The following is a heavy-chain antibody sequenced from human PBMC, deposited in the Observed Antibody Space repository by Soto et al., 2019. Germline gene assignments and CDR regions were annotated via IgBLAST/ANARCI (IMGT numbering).Heavy chain of an antibody. CDR2: IFYTGST. J-gene: IGHJ4*02. CDR3: ERVGRSGWSPDY. Sequence: PSETLSLTCTVSGGSISGHCWIWIRQSPGKGLEWIAYIFYTGSTNYNPSLKSRVTLSLDTSKNQFSLRLSTVTTADTAVYYCERVGRSGWSPDYWGQGTMVTVSS. CDR1: GGSISGHC. V-gene: IGHV4-59*11. D-gene: IGHD6-19*01.